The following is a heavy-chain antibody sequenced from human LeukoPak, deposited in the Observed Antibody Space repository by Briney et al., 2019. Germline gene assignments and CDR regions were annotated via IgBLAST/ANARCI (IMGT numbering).Heavy chain of an antibody. CDR1: GFTFSSYS. D-gene: IGHD6-13*01. J-gene: IGHJ4*02. CDR3: AKDRWAAAAADY. Sequence: GGSLRLSCAASGFTFSSYSMNWGRQAPGKGLEWVSYISNTGSFISYADSVKGRFTISRDNAKNSLYLQMNSLRAEDAAAYYCAKDRWAAAAADYWGQGTLVTVSS. V-gene: IGHV3-21*05. CDR2: ISNTGSFI.